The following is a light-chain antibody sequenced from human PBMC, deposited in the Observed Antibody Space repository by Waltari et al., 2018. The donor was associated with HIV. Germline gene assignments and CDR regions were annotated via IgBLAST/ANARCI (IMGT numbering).Light chain of an antibody. V-gene: IGKV1-39*01. CDR3: QQSYSTPRT. CDR1: QSISNY. CDR2: AAS. J-gene: IGKJ1*01. Sequence: DIQMTQSPSSLSASVGDRVTITCRASQSISNYLNWYQQKPGKAPKLLMYAASSLQSGVPSRFSGSGSGTDFTLTISSLPPEDFATYYCQQSYSTPRTFGQGTKVEFK.